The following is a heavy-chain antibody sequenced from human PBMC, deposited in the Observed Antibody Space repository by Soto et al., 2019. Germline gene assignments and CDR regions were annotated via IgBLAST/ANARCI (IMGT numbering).Heavy chain of an antibody. J-gene: IGHJ3*02. CDR1: GYTFTSYV. CDR3: ARDARGYSGYGDAFDI. CDR2: ISAYNGNT. D-gene: IGHD5-12*01. Sequence: ASVKVSCKASGYTFTSYVISWVRHAPGQGLEWMGWISAYNGNTNYAQKLQGRVTMTTDTSTSTAYMELRSLRSDDTAVYYCARDARGYSGYGDAFDIWGQGTMVTVSS. V-gene: IGHV1-18*01.